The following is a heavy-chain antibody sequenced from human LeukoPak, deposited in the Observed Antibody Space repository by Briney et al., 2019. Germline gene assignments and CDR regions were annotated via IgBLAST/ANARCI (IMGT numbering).Heavy chain of an antibody. Sequence: ASVKVSCKASGYTFTYYYMHWVRQAPGHRPEWMGGSNRYSGDTNSAQKYQGRVTTTRDTAIPTANMDLSRLKPHHTAVYYCARASVENTLRIDAYWGPGTLVTASS. D-gene: IGHD2-15*01. CDR2: SNRYSGDT. CDR3: ARASVENTLRIDAY. J-gene: IGHJ4*02. CDR1: GYTFTYYY. V-gene: IGHV1-2*02.